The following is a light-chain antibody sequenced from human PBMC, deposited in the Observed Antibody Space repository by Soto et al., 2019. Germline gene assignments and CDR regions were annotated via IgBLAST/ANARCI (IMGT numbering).Light chain of an antibody. Sequence: IQVTQSPSSLSASVGDRVTITCRASQGITSYLAWYQQKPGKAPKLLIYAASALQTGVSSRFSGSGYWTDFALTISNLQPEDFATYFCQQLDSYPLTFGGGTTVEF. CDR1: QGITSY. J-gene: IGKJ4*01. CDR3: QQLDSYPLT. CDR2: AAS. V-gene: IGKV1-9*01.